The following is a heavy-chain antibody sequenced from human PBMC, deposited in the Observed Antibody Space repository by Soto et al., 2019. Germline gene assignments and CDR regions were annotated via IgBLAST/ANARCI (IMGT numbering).Heavy chain of an antibody. D-gene: IGHD5-12*01. CDR2: LNWNGDST. Sequence: EVQLVESGGGVVRPGVSLRLSCAASGFTFNDYAMSWVRQVPGKGLEWVSGLNWNGDSTGYADSVKGRFTISRNNAKNSLYLQMNSLRAEDTALYHCARVKGGYDLGNYFDYWGLGTLVTVSS. CDR3: ARVKGGYDLGNYFDY. J-gene: IGHJ4*02. V-gene: IGHV3-20*01. CDR1: GFTFNDYA.